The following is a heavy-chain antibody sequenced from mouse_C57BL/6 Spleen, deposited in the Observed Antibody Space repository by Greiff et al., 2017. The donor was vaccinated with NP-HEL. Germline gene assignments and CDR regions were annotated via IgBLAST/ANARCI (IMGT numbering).Heavy chain of an antibody. CDR2: IDPEDGET. V-gene: IGHV14-2*01. Sequence: VQLQQSGAELVKPGATVMLSRTASVFNIKDYYMLGVKQRTKQGLEWIGRIDPEDGETKYAPKFQGKATITADTSSNTAYLQLSSLTSEDTAVYYCARWGGNYYFDYWGQGTTLTVSS. J-gene: IGHJ2*01. CDR1: VFNIKDYY. D-gene: IGHD2-1*01. CDR3: ARWGGNYYFDY.